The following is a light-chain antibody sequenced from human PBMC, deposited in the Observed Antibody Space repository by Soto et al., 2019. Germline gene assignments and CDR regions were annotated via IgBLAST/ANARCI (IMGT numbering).Light chain of an antibody. CDR3: QQLTVLPPVT. Sequence: EIVLTQSPATLSLSPGERATLSCRASPSVTNFLAWYQQKPGQAPRLLIYGAFNRATGIPARFSGSGSGTDFTFPISSLQPDDSAVYYCQQLTVLPPVTCGQGTGREIK. V-gene: IGKV3-11*01. CDR1: PSVTNF. CDR2: GAF. J-gene: IGKJ5*01.